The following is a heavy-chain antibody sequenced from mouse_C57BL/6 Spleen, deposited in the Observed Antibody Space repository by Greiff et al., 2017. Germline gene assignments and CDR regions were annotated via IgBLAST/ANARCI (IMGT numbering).Heavy chain of an antibody. D-gene: IGHD1-1*01. CDR3: ARLTTVVGGYFDY. CDR2: ISSGGSYT. CDR1: GFTFSSYG. J-gene: IGHJ2*01. V-gene: IGHV5-6*02. Sequence: DVKLVESGGDLVKPGGSLKLSCAASGFTFSSYGMSWVRQTPDKRLEWVATISSGGSYTYYPDSVKGRFTISRDNAKNTLYLQMSSLKSEDTAMYYCARLTTVVGGYFDYWGQGTTLTVSS.